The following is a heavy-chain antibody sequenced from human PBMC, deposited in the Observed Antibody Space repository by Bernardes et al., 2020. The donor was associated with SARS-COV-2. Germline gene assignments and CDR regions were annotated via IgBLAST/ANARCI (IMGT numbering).Heavy chain of an antibody. CDR2: IYSGGST. D-gene: IGHD6-13*01. CDR1: GFTVSSNY. V-gene: IGHV3-66*02. CDR3: ARDLHGYSSSWYVGPRDY. Sequence: GGSLRLSCAASGFTVSSNYMSWVRQAPGKGLEWVSVIYSGGSTYYADSVKGRFTISRDNSKNTLYLQMNSLRAEDTAVYHCARDLHGYSSSWYVGPRDYWGQGTLVTVSS. J-gene: IGHJ4*02.